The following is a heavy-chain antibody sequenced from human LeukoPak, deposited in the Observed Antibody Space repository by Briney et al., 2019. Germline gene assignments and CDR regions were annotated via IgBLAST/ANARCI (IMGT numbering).Heavy chain of an antibody. V-gene: IGHV3-30*04. D-gene: IGHD6-13*01. CDR2: ISYDGSNK. J-gene: IGHJ4*02. CDR3: AREDSSSWPLDY. Sequence: GRSLRLSCAASGFTFSSYAMHWVRQAPGKGLEWVAVISYDGSNKYYADSVKGRFTISRDNSKNTLYLQMNSLRAEDTAVYYCAREDSSSWPLDYWGQGTLVTVSS. CDR1: GFTFSSYA.